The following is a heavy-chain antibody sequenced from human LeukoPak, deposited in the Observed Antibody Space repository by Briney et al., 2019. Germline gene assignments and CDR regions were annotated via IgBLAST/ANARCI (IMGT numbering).Heavy chain of an antibody. D-gene: IGHD7-27*01. CDR1: GFTFSSYT. CDR3: ARDRNWGFDY. Sequence: GGSLRLSCAASGFTFSSYTMNWVRQAPGKGLEWVSYITSSSSTIYYADSVKARFTISRDNAKNSLYLQMNSLRVEDTAVYYYARDRNWGFDYWGQGTLVTVSS. CDR2: ITSSSSTI. J-gene: IGHJ4*02. V-gene: IGHV3-48*01.